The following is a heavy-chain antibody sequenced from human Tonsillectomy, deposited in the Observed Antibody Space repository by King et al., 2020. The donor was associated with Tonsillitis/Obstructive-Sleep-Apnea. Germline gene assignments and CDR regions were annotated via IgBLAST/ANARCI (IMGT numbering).Heavy chain of an antibody. D-gene: IGHD2-2*02. Sequence: QVQLVQSGAEVKKPGSSVKVSCKASGGTFSSYAISWVRQAPGQGLEWRGGIIPIFGTANYAQKFQGRVTITADESTGTAYMELGSLRSADTAVYYCARPPAAIRGYYYYYMDVWGKGTTVTVSS. CDR1: GGTFSSYA. CDR2: IIPIFGTA. J-gene: IGHJ6*03. CDR3: ARPPAAIRGYYYYYMDV. V-gene: IGHV1-69*01.